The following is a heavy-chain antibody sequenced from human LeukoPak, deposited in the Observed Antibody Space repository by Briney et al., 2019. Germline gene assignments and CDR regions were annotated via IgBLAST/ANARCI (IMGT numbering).Heavy chain of an antibody. J-gene: IGHJ4*02. CDR2: VYYSGST. CDR1: GDSISSSRYY. V-gene: IGHV4-39*01. Sequence: SETLSLTCSVSGDSISSSRYYWVWIRQPPGKGLEWIGTVYYSGSTYYNPSVKSRVTISVDTSKNQFSLKLISVTAADTAVYYCAAAHYSSTWYYFDYWGQGTLVTVSS. D-gene: IGHD6-13*01. CDR3: AAAHYSSTWYYFDY.